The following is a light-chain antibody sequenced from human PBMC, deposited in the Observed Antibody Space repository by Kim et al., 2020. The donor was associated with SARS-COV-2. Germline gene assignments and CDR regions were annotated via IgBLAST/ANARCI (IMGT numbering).Light chain of an antibody. Sequence: AQGEGATRACRASQTITNRYLAWYQQKPGQAPRLLIYDACSRATGIPDRFSGSGSGTDFTLTISRLEPEDFGVYYCQQYGDSLRTFGQGTKVDIK. V-gene: IGKV3-20*01. CDR3: QQYGDSLRT. CDR2: DAC. CDR1: QTITNRY. J-gene: IGKJ1*01.